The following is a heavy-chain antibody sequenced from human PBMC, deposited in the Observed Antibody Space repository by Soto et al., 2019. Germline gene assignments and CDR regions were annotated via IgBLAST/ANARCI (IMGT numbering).Heavy chain of an antibody. D-gene: IGHD3-10*01. J-gene: IGHJ5*02. CDR2: ISAYNGNT. Sequence: QVQLVQSGAEVKKPGASVKVSCKASGYTFTNYGISWVRQAPGQGLEWMGWISAYNGNTKYAQKLQGRVTMTTDTSPSTAYMELRSLRSDDTAVYYCARGVGSGSYYHQYNWFDPWGQGTLVTVSP. CDR3: ARGVGSGSYYHQYNWFDP. CDR1: GYTFTNYG. V-gene: IGHV1-18*01.